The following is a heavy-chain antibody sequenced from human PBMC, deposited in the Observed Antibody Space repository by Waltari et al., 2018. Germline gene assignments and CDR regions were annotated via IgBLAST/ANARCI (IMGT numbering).Heavy chain of an antibody. CDR1: GFSFNDYA. V-gene: IGHV3-23*01. CDR3: AKVVLTPYYFYYGMDV. J-gene: IGHJ6*02. D-gene: IGHD2-21*02. CDR2: SVGGVDNT. Sequence: EVQLLESGGGLVQPGGSMSVSCAASGFSFNDYAMSWVRQAPAKGLELVSSSVGGVDNTYYADAVKGRFTISRDNSKNTVFLQLNSLRAEDTAVYFCAKVVLTPYYFYYGMDVWGQGTTVTVPS.